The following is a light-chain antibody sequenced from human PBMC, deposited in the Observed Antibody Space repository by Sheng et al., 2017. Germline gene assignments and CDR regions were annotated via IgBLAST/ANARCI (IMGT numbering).Light chain of an antibody. CDR1: SSNIGSNT. J-gene: IGLJ2*01. CDR3: AAWDDSLNGSVV. V-gene: IGLV1-44*01. Sequence: QSVLTQPPSVSAAPGQKVIISCSGSSSNIGSNTVNWYQQLPGTAPKLLIYSNNQRPSGVPDRFSGSKSGTSASLAISGLQSEDEADYYCAAWDDSLNGSVVFGGGTKLTVL. CDR2: SNN.